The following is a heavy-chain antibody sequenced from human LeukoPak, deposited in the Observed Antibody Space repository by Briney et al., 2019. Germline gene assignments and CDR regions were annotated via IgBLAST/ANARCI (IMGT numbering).Heavy chain of an antibody. D-gene: IGHD3-22*01. CDR3: AKDPPVGDSSGSY. Sequence: GGSLRLSCAASEFTFSDYTINWVRQAPGKGLEWVSVISSSSSYTYYADSVKGRFTISRDNSKNTLYLQMNSLRAEDTAVYYCAKDPPVGDSSGSYWGQGTLVTVSS. CDR2: ISSSSSYT. J-gene: IGHJ4*02. V-gene: IGHV3-21*04. CDR1: EFTFSDYT.